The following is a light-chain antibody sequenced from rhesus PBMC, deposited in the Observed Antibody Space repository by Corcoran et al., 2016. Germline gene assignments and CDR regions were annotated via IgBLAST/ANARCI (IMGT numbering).Light chain of an antibody. CDR1: QSLLHTDGKTY. Sequence: DIVMTQTPPSLPVTPGEPASISCRSSQSLLHTDGKTYLYWFLQKPGPPPRLLMYGVSNRFSGVPDRFSGSGSGADFTLQISRVKAEDVGVYYCMQALQTPLTFGGGTKLEIK. J-gene: IGKJ4*01. CDR2: GVS. V-gene: IGKV2-73*01. CDR3: MQALQTPLT.